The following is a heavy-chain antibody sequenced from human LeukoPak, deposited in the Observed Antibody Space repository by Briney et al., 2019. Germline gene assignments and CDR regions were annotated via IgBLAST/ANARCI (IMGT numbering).Heavy chain of an antibody. D-gene: IGHD3-3*01. J-gene: IGHJ6*02. CDR3: ARDCLETGYYYYGMDV. Sequence: PSETLSLTRAVSGGSISRGDYYWSWIRQPPGKGLEWSGYIYYSGSTYYNPSLKSRVTISVDTSKNQFSLKLSSVTAADTAVYYCARDCLETGYYYYGMDVWGQGTTVTVSS. CDR2: IYYSGST. V-gene: IGHV4-30-4*01. CDR1: GGSISRGDYY.